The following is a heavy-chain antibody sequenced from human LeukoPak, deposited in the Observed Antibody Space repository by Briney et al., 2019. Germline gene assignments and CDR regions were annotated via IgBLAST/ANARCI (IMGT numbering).Heavy chain of an antibody. J-gene: IGHJ4*02. V-gene: IGHV3-23*01. CDR2: ISGSGGII. D-gene: IGHD2-2*01. CDR3: AEELVGQPAPDY. Sequence: GGSLRLSCAASGFTFSTYAMSWVRQAPGKGLEWVSAISGSGGIIYYADSVKGRFTISRDNSKNTLYLQMNSLRAEDTAVYYCAEELVGQPAPDYWGQGTLVTVSS. CDR1: GFTFSTYA.